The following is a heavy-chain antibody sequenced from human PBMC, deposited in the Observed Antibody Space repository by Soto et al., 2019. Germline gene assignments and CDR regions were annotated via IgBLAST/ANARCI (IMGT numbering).Heavy chain of an antibody. Sequence: PWETLSLTCAVSGGSFSGYYWGWVRQPPGKGLEWVGEINYSGSTNYNPSLKRRVTISVDTSKNQVSLKVTSVTAADTAMYYCARRNYFYALDVWGQGTTVTVSS. CDR1: GGSFSGYY. CDR2: INYSGST. J-gene: IGHJ6*02. V-gene: IGHV4-34*01. CDR3: ARRNYFYALDV.